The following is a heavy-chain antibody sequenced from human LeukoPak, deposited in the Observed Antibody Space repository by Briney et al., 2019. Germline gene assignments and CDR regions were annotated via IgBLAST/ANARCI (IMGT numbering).Heavy chain of an antibody. Sequence: GGSLRLSCAVSGFIFTNYAVSWVRQAPGKGLEWVSVIIGSSGSTFYADSVKGRFTISRDKSKNTLYLQMNSLRAEDTAVYYCAKGGYDYVEMGYFDYWGQGTLVTVSS. CDR1: GFIFTNYA. CDR3: AKGGYDYVEMGYFDY. J-gene: IGHJ4*02. CDR2: IIGSSGST. D-gene: IGHD5-12*01. V-gene: IGHV3-23*01.